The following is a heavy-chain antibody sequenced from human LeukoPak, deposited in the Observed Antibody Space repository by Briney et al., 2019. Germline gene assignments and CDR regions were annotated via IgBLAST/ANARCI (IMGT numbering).Heavy chain of an antibody. V-gene: IGHV3-30*18. J-gene: IGHJ4*02. Sequence: GGSLRLSCAASGFTFSSYGMHWVRQAPGKGLEWVAVISYDGSNKYYADSVKGRFTISRDNSKNTLYLQMNSLRAEDTAVYYCAKSDIRSYDHWGQGTLVTVSS. CDR3: AKSDIRSYDH. CDR1: GFTFSSYG. D-gene: IGHD3-16*01. CDR2: ISYDGSNK.